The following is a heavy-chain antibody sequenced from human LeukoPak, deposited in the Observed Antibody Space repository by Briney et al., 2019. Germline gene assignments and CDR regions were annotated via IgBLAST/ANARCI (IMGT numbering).Heavy chain of an antibody. CDR2: IYYSGST. CDR1: GGSISSYY. V-gene: IGHV4-59*01. Sequence: SETLSLTCTVSGGSISSYYWSWIRQPPGKGLEWIGYIYYSGSTNYNPSLKSRVTISVDTSKNQFSLKLSSVTAADTAVYYCARDFYGDGGGYFDYWGQGTLVTVSS. CDR3: ARDFYGDGGGYFDY. J-gene: IGHJ4*02. D-gene: IGHD4-17*01.